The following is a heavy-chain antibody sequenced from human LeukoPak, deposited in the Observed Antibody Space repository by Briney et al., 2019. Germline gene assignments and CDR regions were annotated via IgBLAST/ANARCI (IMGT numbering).Heavy chain of an antibody. CDR1: GGSISSSSYY. CDR2: IYYSGST. Sequence: SETLSLTCTVSGGSISSSSYYWGWIRQPPGKGLEWIGSIYYSGSTYYNPSLKSRVTMSIDTSKKQFSLRLSSVTAADTAVYYCARDGGNSDQTLDPWGQGTLVTVSS. V-gene: IGHV4-39*07. J-gene: IGHJ5*02. D-gene: IGHD4-23*01. CDR3: ARDGGNSDQTLDP.